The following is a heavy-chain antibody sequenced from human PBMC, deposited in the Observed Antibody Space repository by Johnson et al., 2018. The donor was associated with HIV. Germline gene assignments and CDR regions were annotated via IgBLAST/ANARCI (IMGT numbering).Heavy chain of an antibody. CDR2: INWNGATP. D-gene: IGHD3-22*01. CDR1: GFSFDEYD. V-gene: IGHV3-20*04. J-gene: IGHJ3*01. CDR3: VRDTYYYDRSGYLTRPRAFDV. Sequence: VQLVESGGGVARPGGSLRLSCEASGFSFDEYDMSWVRQAPGKGLEWVSGINWNGATPGSSDSVKGRFTISRDHAKNFLYLQMNSLRGEDTALYYCVRDTYYYDRSGYLTRPRAFDVWGQGTMVTVSS.